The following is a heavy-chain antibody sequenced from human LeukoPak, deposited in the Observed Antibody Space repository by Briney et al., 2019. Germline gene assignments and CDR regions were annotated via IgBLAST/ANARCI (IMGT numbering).Heavy chain of an antibody. CDR2: IHYSGST. CDR3: ARDFTKTASPDAFDF. V-gene: IGHV4-59*06. Sequence: SETLSLTCTVSGGSISSYYWSWIRQPAGKGLEWIGYIHYSGSTSYNPSLQSRVSISLDSSQNQFSLNLHSVTAADTAVYYCARDFTKTASPDAFDFWGQGTLVIVSS. D-gene: IGHD3-3*01. J-gene: IGHJ3*01. CDR1: GGSISSYY.